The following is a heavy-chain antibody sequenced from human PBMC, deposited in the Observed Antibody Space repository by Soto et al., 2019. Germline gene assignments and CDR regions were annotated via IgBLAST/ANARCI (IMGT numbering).Heavy chain of an antibody. CDR2: IYYSGST. V-gene: IGHV4-61*01. CDR1: GGSVSSGSYY. Sequence: PSETLSLTCTVSGGSVSSGSYYWSWIRQPPGKGLEWIGYIYYSGSTNYNPSLKSRVTISVDTSNNQFSLKLSSVTAADTAVYYCARDGGYNSGWYDCWGQGTLVTVSS. D-gene: IGHD6-19*01. J-gene: IGHJ5*01. CDR3: ARDGGYNSGWYDC.